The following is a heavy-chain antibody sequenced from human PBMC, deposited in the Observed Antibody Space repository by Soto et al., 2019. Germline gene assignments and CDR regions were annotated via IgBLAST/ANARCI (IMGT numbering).Heavy chain of an antibody. D-gene: IGHD2-2*01. CDR1: GFRFDDYA. CDR2: ISWESNSI. J-gene: IGHJ3*02. CDR3: VKDIEENQLLYDAFDI. V-gene: IGHV3-9*01. Sequence: EVQLVESGGGLVQPGRSLRLSCVASGFRFDDYAMHWVRQAPGKGLEWVSGISWESNSIGYAASVKGRFTSCRDSDKDSLYLQMNSMRAEDTALYYCVKDIEENQLLYDAFDIWGQGTMVTVSS.